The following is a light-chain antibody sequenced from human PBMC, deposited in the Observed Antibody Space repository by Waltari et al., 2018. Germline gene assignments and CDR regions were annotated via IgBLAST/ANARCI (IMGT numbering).Light chain of an antibody. CDR3: QQYDNFLWT. CDR2: TAS. V-gene: IGKV3-20*01. CDR1: QSVSKNY. Sequence: ENVLTQSPGTLSLSPGERATLSCRASQSVSKNYLAWYQQKPGQPPGLLIYTASSRATGIPDRFSGSGSGTDFTLTISGLEPEDFAVYYCQQYDNFLWTFGQGTKVEI. J-gene: IGKJ1*01.